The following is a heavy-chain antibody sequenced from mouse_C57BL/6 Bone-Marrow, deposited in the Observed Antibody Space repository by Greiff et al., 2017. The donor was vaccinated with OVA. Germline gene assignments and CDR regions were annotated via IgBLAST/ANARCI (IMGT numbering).Heavy chain of an antibody. CDR3: ARDRWLLHAWFAY. V-gene: IGHV5-4*01. J-gene: IGHJ3*01. CDR2: ISDGGSYT. CDR1: GFTFSSYA. Sequence: DVHLVESGGGLVKPGGSLKLSCAASGFTFSSYAMSWVRQTPEKRLEWVATISDGGSYTYYPDNVKGRFTISRDNAKNNLYLQMSHLKSEDTAMYYCARDRWLLHAWFAYWGQGTLVTVSA. D-gene: IGHD2-3*01.